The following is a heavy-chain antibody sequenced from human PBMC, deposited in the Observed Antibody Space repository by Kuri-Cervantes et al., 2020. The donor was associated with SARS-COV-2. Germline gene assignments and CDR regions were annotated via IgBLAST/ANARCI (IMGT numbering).Heavy chain of an antibody. CDR2: IWYDGKNE. CDR1: GFTFSNYA. CDR3: ARGAANYYMDV. V-gene: IGHV3-33*08. J-gene: IGHJ6*03. D-gene: IGHD3-16*01. Sequence: GGSLRLSCVASGFTFSNYAIHWVRQAPGKGLEWVAVIWYDGKNEYYAGSVKGRFTISRDNSRNTVLLQMNILRAEDTAIYYCARGAANYYMDVWGTGTTVTVSS.